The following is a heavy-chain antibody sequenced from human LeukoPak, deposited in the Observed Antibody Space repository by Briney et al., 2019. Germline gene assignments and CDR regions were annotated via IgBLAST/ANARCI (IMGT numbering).Heavy chain of an antibody. CDR1: GYTFTGYY. Sequence: SVKVSRKASGYTFTGYYMHWVRQAPGQGLEWMGRIIPIFGTANYAQKFQGRVTITTDESTSTAYMELSSLRSEDTAVYYCARAAYYDSSGYLVDYWGQGTLVTVSS. CDR3: ARAAYYDSSGYLVDY. D-gene: IGHD3-22*01. CDR2: IIPIFGTA. J-gene: IGHJ4*02. V-gene: IGHV1-69*05.